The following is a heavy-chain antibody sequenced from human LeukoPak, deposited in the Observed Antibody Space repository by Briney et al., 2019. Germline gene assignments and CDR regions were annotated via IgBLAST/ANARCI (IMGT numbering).Heavy chain of an antibody. CDR2: IYYSGST. CDR3: ARGPAWQWLTY. D-gene: IGHD6-19*01. J-gene: IGHJ4*02. CDR1: GGSISSYY. Sequence: SETLSLTCTVSGGSISSYYWSWIRQPPGKGLEWIGYIYYSGSTNYNPSLKSRVTISVDTSKNQLSLKLSSVTAADTAVYYCARGPAWQWLTYWGQGTLVTVSS. V-gene: IGHV4-59*01.